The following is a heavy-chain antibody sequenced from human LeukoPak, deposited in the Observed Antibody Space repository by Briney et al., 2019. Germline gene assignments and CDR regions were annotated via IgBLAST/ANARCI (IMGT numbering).Heavy chain of an antibody. D-gene: IGHD3-10*01. CDR1: GYTFTGYY. J-gene: IGHJ4*02. Sequence: GASVKVSCKASGYTFTGYYMHWVRQAPGQGLEWMGWINPNSGGTNYAQKFQGRVTMTRDTSISTAYMELSRPRSDDTAVYYCARDYGSGSYYNFDYWGQGTLVTVSS. V-gene: IGHV1-2*02. CDR3: ARDYGSGSYYNFDY. CDR2: INPNSGGT.